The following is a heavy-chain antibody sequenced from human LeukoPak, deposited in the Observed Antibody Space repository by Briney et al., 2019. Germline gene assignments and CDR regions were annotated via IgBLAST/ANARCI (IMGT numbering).Heavy chain of an antibody. D-gene: IGHD2-2*01. Sequence: GASVTVSCKPSGYTFTSYYMHWVRQAPGQGLEWMGIINPSGGSTSYAQKFQGRVTMTRDTSTSTVYMELSSLRSEDTAVYYCARDLEVVPAFSFDYWGQGTLVTVCS. V-gene: IGHV1-46*01. J-gene: IGHJ4*02. CDR2: INPSGGST. CDR3: ARDLEVVPAFSFDY. CDR1: GYTFTSYY.